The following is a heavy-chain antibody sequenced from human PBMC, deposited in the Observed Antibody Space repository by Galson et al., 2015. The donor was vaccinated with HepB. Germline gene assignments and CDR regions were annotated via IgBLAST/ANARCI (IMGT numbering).Heavy chain of an antibody. V-gene: IGHV1-2*02. D-gene: IGHD3-3*01. CDR2: INPNSGGT. CDR3: ARTRITIYHGSGFTT. Sequence: SVKVSCKASGYTFTGYYMHWVRQAPGQGLEWMGWINPNSGGTNYAQKFQGRVTMTRDTSISTAYMELSRLRSDDTAVYYCARTRITIYHGSGFTTWGQGTMVTVSS. CDR1: GYTFTGYY. J-gene: IGHJ3*01.